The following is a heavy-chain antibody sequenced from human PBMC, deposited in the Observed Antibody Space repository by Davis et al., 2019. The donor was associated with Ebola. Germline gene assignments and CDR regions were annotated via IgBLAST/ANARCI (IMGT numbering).Heavy chain of an antibody. CDR3: ARIYCSSTSCHS. J-gene: IGHJ3*02. CDR1: GGSFSGYY. Sequence: PSETLSLTCAVYGGSFSGYYWSWIRQPPGKGLEWIGEINHSGSTNYNPSLKSRVTISVDTSKNQFSLKLSSVTAADTAVYYCARIYCSSTSCHSWGQGTMVTVSS. V-gene: IGHV4-34*01. CDR2: INHSGST. D-gene: IGHD2-2*01.